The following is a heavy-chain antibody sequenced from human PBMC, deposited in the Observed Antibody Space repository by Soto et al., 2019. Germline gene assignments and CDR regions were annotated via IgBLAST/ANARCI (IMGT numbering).Heavy chain of an antibody. V-gene: IGHV2-5*02. CDR1: GFSLSTSGVA. CDR2: IYWDDDK. J-gene: IGHJ3*02. Sequence: QITLKESGPTLVKPTQPLTLTCTFSGFSLSTSGVAVGWIRQPPGKALEGLALIYWDDDKRYRPSLKSRLTITKDTSKNQVVLTMTNMDPVDTGTYYCSQMRNYFGSGRHAFDIWGQGTMVTVSS. D-gene: IGHD3-10*01. CDR3: SQMRNYFGSGRHAFDI.